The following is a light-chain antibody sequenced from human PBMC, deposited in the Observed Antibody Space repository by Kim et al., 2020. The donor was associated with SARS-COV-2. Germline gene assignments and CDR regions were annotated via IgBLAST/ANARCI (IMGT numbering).Light chain of an antibody. CDR2: AVT. V-gene: IGLV2-8*01. J-gene: IGLJ1*01. CDR1: RGEIGAYDS. Sequence: GQSVTVSCTGTRGEIGAYDSVSWFQQHPGKAPKLMIYAVTKRPSGVPDRFSGSKSGNMASLTVSGLQPDDEADYYCSSFAGYNNFVFGTGTKVTVL. CDR3: SSFAGYNNFV.